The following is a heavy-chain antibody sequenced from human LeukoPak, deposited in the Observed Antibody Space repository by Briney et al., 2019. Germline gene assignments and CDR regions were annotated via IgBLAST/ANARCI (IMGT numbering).Heavy chain of an antibody. CDR3: ARGDYSNGYYFDY. D-gene: IGHD4-11*01. Sequence: SVKVSCKASGGTFSSYAISWVRQAPGQGLEWLGGIIPIFGTANYAQKFQGRVTITTDESTSTAYMELSSLRSEDTAVYYCARGDYSNGYYFDYWGQGTLVTVSS. V-gene: IGHV1-69*05. CDR2: IIPIFGTA. J-gene: IGHJ4*02. CDR1: GGTFSSYA.